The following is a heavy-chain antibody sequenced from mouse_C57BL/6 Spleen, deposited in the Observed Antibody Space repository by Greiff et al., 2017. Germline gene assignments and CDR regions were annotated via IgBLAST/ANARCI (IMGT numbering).Heavy chain of an antibody. CDR3: ERGDYYGSKAMDY. Sequence: VQLQQSGAELVRPGTSVKVSCKASGSAFTNYLIEWVKQRPGQGLEWIGVINPGSGGPNYNEKFKGKATLTADKSSSTAYMQRSSLTYEDSAVYFCERGDYYGSKAMDYWGQGTSVTVSS. J-gene: IGHJ4*01. CDR1: GSAFTNYL. CDR2: INPGSGGP. D-gene: IGHD1-1*01. V-gene: IGHV1-54*01.